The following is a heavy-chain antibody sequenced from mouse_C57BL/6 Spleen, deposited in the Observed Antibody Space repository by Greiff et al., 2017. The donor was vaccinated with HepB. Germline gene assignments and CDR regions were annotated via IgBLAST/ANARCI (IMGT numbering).Heavy chain of an antibody. CDR3: ARSMITVMDY. D-gene: IGHD2-4*01. V-gene: IGHV7-3*01. CDR1: GFTFTDYY. CDR2: IRNKANGYTT. Sequence: EVHLVESGGGLVQPGGSLSLSCAASGFTFTDYYMSWVRQPPGKALEWLGFIRNKANGYTTEYSASVKGRFTISRDNSQSILYLQMNALRAEDSATYYCARSMITVMDYWGQGTSVTVSS. J-gene: IGHJ4*01.